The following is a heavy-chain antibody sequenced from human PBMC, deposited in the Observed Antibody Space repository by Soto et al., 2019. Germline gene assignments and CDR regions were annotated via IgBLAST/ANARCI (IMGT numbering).Heavy chain of an antibody. Sequence: PGGSLRLSCASSGFTFISYAMSWVRQAPGKGLEWVSAISGSGGSTYYADSVKGRFTISRDNSKNTLYLQMNSLRAEDTAVYYCAKVRHSGYDDHSSYYYGMDVWGQGTTVTVSS. D-gene: IGHD5-12*01. CDR2: ISGSGGST. V-gene: IGHV3-23*01. CDR1: GFTFISYA. CDR3: AKVRHSGYDDHSSYYYGMDV. J-gene: IGHJ6*02.